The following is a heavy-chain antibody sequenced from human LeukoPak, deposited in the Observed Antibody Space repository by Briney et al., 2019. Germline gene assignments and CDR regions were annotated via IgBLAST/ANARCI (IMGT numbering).Heavy chain of an antibody. CDR2: INHSGST. Sequence: SETLSLTCAVYGGSFSGYYWSWIRQPPGKGLEWIGEINHSGSTNYNPSLKSRVTISVDTSKNQFSLKLSSVTAADTAVYYCARPIYCSSTSCRRAFQHWGQGTLVTVSS. D-gene: IGHD2-2*01. CDR3: ARPIYCSSTSCRRAFQH. V-gene: IGHV4-34*01. J-gene: IGHJ1*01. CDR1: GGSFSGYY.